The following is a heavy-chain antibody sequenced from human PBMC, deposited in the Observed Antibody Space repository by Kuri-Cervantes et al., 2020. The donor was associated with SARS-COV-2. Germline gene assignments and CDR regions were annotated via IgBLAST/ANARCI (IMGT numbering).Heavy chain of an antibody. CDR1: GGSFSGYY. J-gene: IGHJ6*02. CDR2: INRSGST. CDR3: ASIVVVPAASGYYYYYGMDV. Sequence: SETLSLTCAVYGGSFSGYYWSWIRQPPGKGLEWIGEINRSGSTNYNPSLKSRVTISVDTSKSQFSLKLSSVTAADTAVYYCASIVVVPAASGYYYYYGMDVWGQGTTVTVSS. V-gene: IGHV4-34*01. D-gene: IGHD2-2*01.